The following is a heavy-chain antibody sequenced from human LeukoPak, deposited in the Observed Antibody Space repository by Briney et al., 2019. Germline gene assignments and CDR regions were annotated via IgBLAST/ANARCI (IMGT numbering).Heavy chain of an antibody. J-gene: IGHJ4*02. CDR3: ARGGAKGSFDY. Sequence: GGSLRLSCAASGFNFSNYAMSWVRQAPGKGLEWVANIRPDGSEKHYVDSVKGRFTISRDNAKNSLYLQMNSLRVEDTAVYYCARGGAKGSFDYWGQGTLVTVSS. V-gene: IGHV3-7*01. CDR2: IRPDGSEK. CDR1: GFNFSNYA.